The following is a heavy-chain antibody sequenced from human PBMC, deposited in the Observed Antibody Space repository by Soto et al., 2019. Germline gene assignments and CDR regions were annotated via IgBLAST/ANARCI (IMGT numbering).Heavy chain of an antibody. CDR1: GGSFSGYY. CDR2: IYYSGST. Sequence: SETLSLTCAVYGGSFSGYYWSWIRQPPGKGLEWIGYIYYSGSTNYNPSLKSRVTISVDTAKNQFSLKLSSVTAADTAVYYCAREASQPRCPFAIGCQGTMVTVSS. CDR3: AREASQPRCPFAI. J-gene: IGHJ3*02. D-gene: IGHD2-8*01. V-gene: IGHV4-59*01.